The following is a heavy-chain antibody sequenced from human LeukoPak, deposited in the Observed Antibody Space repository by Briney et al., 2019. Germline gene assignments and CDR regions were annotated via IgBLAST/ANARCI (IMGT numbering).Heavy chain of an antibody. D-gene: IGHD2-2*01. CDR2: VYYNGST. J-gene: IGHJ5*02. CDR1: GFTFSSYS. V-gene: IGHV4-59*08. Sequence: GSLRLSCAASGFTFSSYSMNWVRQAPGKGLEWIGHVYYNGSTNYNPSLKSRVTISVDTSKNQFSLKLTSVTAADTAVYFCARFIGYCSSLSCYPGKSWFDPWGQGSVVTVSS. CDR3: ARFIGYCSSLSCYPGKSWFDP.